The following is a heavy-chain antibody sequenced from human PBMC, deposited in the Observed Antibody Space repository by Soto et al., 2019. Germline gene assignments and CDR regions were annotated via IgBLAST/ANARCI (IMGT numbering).Heavy chain of an antibody. J-gene: IGHJ3*02. CDR3: ARSVVHQWLVHDAFDI. CDR1: GGSISSSY. D-gene: IGHD6-19*01. Sequence: SETLSLTXTVSGGSISSSYWSWIRQPPGKGLEWIAYIYYSGTTNYNPSLESRVTTSIDTSKNQFSLRLTSVTAADTAVYYCARSVVHQWLVHDAFDIWGQGTLVTVSS. CDR2: IYYSGTT. V-gene: IGHV4-59*01.